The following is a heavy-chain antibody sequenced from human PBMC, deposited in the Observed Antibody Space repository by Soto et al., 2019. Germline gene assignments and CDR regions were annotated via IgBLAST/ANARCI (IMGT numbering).Heavy chain of an antibody. CDR3: ARDLAITVPAPMGY. CDR1: GGTFSTYT. D-gene: IGHD2-2*01. Sequence: QVQLVQSGAEVKKPGSSVRVSCKASGGTFSTYTISWVRQAPGQGLEWMGRIIPIVDRANYAQKFQGRVTITADKSTSTASMELSSLRSDDTAVYYCARDLAITVPAPMGYWGQGTLVTVSS. V-gene: IGHV1-69*08. CDR2: IIPIVDRA. J-gene: IGHJ4*02.